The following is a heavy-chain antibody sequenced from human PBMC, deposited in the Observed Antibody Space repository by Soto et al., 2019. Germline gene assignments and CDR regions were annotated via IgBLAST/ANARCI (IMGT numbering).Heavy chain of an antibody. Sequence: QVHLVQSGAEVKKPGASVKVSCKGSGYAFTTYGITWVRQAPAQGLEWMGWISAHNVNTNAAQKLQGRVTVTRDTPTSTAYMELRSLRSDVTAVSSCARGRYGDYWGQGDVVSVSS. CDR3: ARGRYGDY. D-gene: IGHD1-1*01. CDR2: ISAHNVNT. CDR1: GYAFTTYG. J-gene: IGHJ4*02. V-gene: IGHV1-18*01.